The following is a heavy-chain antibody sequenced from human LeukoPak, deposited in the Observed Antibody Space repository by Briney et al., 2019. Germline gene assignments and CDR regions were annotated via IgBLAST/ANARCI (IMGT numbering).Heavy chain of an antibody. V-gene: IGHV4-61*02. J-gene: IGHJ4*02. CDR1: GGSISSGSYY. D-gene: IGHD3-22*01. CDR2: IYTSGST. CDR3: ARRYYYDSSGDHAFDY. Sequence: PSQTLSLTCTVSGGSISSGSYYWSWIRQPAGKGLEWIGRIYTSGSTNYNPSLKSRVTISVDTSKNQFSLKLSSVTAADTAVYYCARRYYYDSSGDHAFDYWGQGTLVTVSS.